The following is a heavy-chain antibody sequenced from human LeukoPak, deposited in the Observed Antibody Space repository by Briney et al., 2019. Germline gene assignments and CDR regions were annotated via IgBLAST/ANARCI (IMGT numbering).Heavy chain of an antibody. CDR3: AKLLFATAMVEMDV. D-gene: IGHD5-18*01. CDR2: ISGSGGST. Sequence: PGGSLRLSCAASGFTVSSNYMSWVRQAPGKGLEWVSAISGSGGSTYYADSVKGRFTISRDNSKNTLYLQMNSLRAEDTAVYYCAKLLFATAMVEMDVWGKGTTVTVSS. CDR1: GFTVSSNY. J-gene: IGHJ6*04. V-gene: IGHV3-23*01.